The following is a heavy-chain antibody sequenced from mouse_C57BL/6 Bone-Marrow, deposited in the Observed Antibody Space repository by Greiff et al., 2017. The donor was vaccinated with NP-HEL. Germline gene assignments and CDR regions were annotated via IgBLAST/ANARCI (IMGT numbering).Heavy chain of an antibody. D-gene: IGHD2-3*01. Sequence: EVKLMEPGAELVRPGSSVKMSCKTSGYTFTSYGINWVKQRPGQGLEWIGYIYIGNGYTEYNEKFKGKATLTSDTSSSTAYMQLSSLTSEDSAIYFCAREEWLLPYYFDYWGQGTTLTVSS. CDR2: IYIGNGYT. J-gene: IGHJ2*01. V-gene: IGHV1-58*01. CDR3: AREEWLLPYYFDY. CDR1: GYTFTSYG.